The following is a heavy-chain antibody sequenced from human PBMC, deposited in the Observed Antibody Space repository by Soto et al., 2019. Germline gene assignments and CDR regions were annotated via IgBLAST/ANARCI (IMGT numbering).Heavy chain of an antibody. CDR3: ARIWFDGDSGFYVFDY. CDR2: IHHTGST. D-gene: IGHD3-22*01. Sequence: SETLSLTCTVSGGSVSSGSYHWSWIRQPPGKGLEWIGYIHHTGSTNYNPSLKSRVTLSVDTPQNQFSLQLSSVTAADTAVFYCARIWFDGDSGFYVFDYWGQGTLVTVSS. CDR1: GGSVSSGSYH. V-gene: IGHV4-61*01. J-gene: IGHJ4*02.